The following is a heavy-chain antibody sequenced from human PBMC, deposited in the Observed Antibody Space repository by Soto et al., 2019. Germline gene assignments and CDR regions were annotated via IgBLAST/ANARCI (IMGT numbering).Heavy chain of an antibody. J-gene: IGHJ4*02. CDR1: GFTFSSYG. V-gene: IGHV3-33*01. D-gene: IGHD4-17*01. Sequence: PGGSLRLSCAASGFTFSSYGMHWVRQAPGKGLEWVAVIWYDGSNKYYADSVKGRFTTSRDNSKNTLYLQMNSLRAEDTAVYYCARDPDDYGAYYFDYWGQGTLVTVSS. CDR3: ARDPDDYGAYYFDY. CDR2: IWYDGSNK.